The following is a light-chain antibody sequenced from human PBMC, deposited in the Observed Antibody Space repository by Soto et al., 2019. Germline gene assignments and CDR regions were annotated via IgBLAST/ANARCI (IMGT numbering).Light chain of an antibody. J-gene: IGKJ4*01. CDR1: QSISSW. Sequence: DIQRTQSPSTLSASVGDTVTITCRASQSISSWLAWYQQKPGKAPKLLIQKASTLESGVPSRFSGSGSATEFTLTLSSLQPDDFATYFCQQYDSYSLTFGGGTRVEIK. V-gene: IGKV1-5*03. CDR2: KAS. CDR3: QQYDSYSLT.